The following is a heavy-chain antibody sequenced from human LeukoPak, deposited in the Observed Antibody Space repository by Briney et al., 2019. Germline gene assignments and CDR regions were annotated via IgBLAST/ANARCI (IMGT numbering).Heavy chain of an antibody. CDR2: IYSGGST. V-gene: IGHV3-53*01. D-gene: IGHD4-17*01. CDR3: ASATGTPTSYYYYMDV. Sequence: GGSLRLSCAASGFTVSSNYMSWVRQAPGKGLEWVSVIYSGGSTYYADSVKGRFTISSDNSTNTLYLQMNSLRAEDTAVYYCASATGTPTSYYYYMDVWGKGTTVTVSS. J-gene: IGHJ6*03. CDR1: GFTVSSNY.